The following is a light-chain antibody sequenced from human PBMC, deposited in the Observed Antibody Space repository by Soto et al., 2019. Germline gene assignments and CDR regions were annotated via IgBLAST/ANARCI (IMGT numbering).Light chain of an antibody. J-gene: IGLJ2*01. Sequence: QTVVTQPPSVSGTPGQTVTISCSGSTSNLGSNGVNWYQQFPGSAPKLLIYANYQRPSGVPDRFSGSKSATSASLAINGLQSEDEADFYCASWDDSLDGMVFGGGTKLTVL. CDR3: ASWDDSLDGMV. V-gene: IGLV1-44*01. CDR1: TSNLGSNG. CDR2: ANY.